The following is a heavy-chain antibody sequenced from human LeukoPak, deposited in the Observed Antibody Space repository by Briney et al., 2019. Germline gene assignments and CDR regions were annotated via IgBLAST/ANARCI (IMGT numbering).Heavy chain of an antibody. CDR1: GFTFSSYG. CDR2: ISYDGSNK. CDR3: AKIAVAGKRGFDY. D-gene: IGHD6-19*01. V-gene: IGHV3-30*18. Sequence: GGSLRLSCAASGFTFSSYGMHWVRQAPGKGLEWVAVISYDGSNKYYADSVKGRFTISRDNSKNTLYLQMNSLRAEDTAVYYCAKIAVAGKRGFDYWGQGTLVTGSS. J-gene: IGHJ4*02.